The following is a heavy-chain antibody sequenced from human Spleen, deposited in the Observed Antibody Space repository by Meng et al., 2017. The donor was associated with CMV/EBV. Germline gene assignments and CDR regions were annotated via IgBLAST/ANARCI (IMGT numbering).Heavy chain of an antibody. D-gene: IGHD7-27*01. CDR2: INHSGRT. CDR3: ARPSFNWGPLFY. CDR1: GGSFSNYY. V-gene: IGHV4-34*01. Sequence: TCCVFGGSFSNYYWSWLRQPPGKELGWIGDINHSGRTNYIPSLKSRVSISLDTSKTQFSLRLTSVTAADTAVYYCARPSFNWGPLFYWGPGVLVTVSS. J-gene: IGHJ4*02.